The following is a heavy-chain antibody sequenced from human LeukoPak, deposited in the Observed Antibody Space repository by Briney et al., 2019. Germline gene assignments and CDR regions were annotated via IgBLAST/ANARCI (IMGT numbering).Heavy chain of an antibody. D-gene: IGHD5-12*01. V-gene: IGHV1-2*02. J-gene: IGHJ4*02. CDR2: INPNSGGT. CDR1: GYTFTGYY. Sequence: ASVTVSCKASGYTFTGYYMHWVRQAPGQGLEWMGWINPNSGGTNYAQKFQGRVTMNRDTSISTAYMELSRLRSDDTAVYYCARPRGYSGYDWRLFDYWGQGTLVTVSS. CDR3: ARPRGYSGYDWRLFDY.